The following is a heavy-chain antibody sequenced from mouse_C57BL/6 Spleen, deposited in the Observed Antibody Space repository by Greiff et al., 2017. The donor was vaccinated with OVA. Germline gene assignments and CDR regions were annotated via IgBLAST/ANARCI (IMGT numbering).Heavy chain of an antibody. CDR2: IDPETGGT. CDR1: GYTFTDYE. Sequence: QVQLQQSGAELVRPGASVTLSCKASGYTFTDYEMHWVKQTPVHGLEWIGAIDPETGGTAYNQKFKGKAILTADTSSSTAYMERRSLTSEDSAVYYCTREEEITTVVENFDYWGQGTTLTGSS. D-gene: IGHD1-1*01. V-gene: IGHV1-15*01. CDR3: TREEEITTVVENFDY. J-gene: IGHJ2*01.